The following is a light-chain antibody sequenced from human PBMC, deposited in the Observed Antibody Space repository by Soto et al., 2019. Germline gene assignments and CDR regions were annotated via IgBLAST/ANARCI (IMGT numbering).Light chain of an antibody. V-gene: IGLV1-44*01. CDR3: AAWDDGLNGYV. CDR2: SNN. CDR1: SSNIGSNT. J-gene: IGLJ1*01. Sequence: QSVLTQPPSASGTPGQRVTISCSGSSSNIGSNTVNWYRQLPGTAPKLLIYSNNQRPSGVPDRFSGSKSGTSASLAISGPQSEDEADYYCAAWDDGLNGYVFGTGTKVTVL.